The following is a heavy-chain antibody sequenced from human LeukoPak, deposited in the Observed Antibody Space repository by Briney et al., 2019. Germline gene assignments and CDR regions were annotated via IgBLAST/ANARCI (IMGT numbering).Heavy chain of an antibody. CDR1: GFTFSSYW. Sequence: GGSLRLSCAASGFTFSSYWMHWVRQAPGKGLVWVSRINSDGSSTSYADSVKGRFTISRDNAKNTLYLQMNSLRAEDTAVYYCVMGRSGTLYYFDYWGQGTLVTASS. J-gene: IGHJ4*02. CDR3: VMGRSGTLYYFDY. CDR2: INSDGSST. V-gene: IGHV3-74*01. D-gene: IGHD3-10*01.